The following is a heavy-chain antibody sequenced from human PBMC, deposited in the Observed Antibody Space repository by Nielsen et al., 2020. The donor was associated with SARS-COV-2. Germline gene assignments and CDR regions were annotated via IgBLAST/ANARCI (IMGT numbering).Heavy chain of an antibody. J-gene: IGHJ4*02. CDR2: IWYDGSNK. V-gene: IGHV3-33*01. CDR1: GFTFSRYG. CDR3: ARDSSSYLDY. Sequence: GGSLRLSCEASGFTFSRYGMHWVRQAPGKGLEWVAVIWYDGSNKYYADSVKGRFTISRDNSKNTLYLQMNSLRAEDTAVYYCARDSSSYLDYWGQGTLVTVSS. D-gene: IGHD6-6*01.